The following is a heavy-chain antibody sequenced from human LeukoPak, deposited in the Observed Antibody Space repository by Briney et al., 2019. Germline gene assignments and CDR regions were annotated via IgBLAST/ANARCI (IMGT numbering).Heavy chain of an antibody. J-gene: IGHJ4*02. V-gene: IGHV1-69*13. CDR1: GGTFSSYA. CDR2: IIPIFGTA. Sequence: SVEVSCKASGGTFSSYATSWVRQAPGQGLEWMGGIIPIFGTANYAQKFQGRVTITADESTSTAYMELSSLRSEDTAVYYCAGGADYSSDYWGQGTLVTVSS. CDR3: AGGADYSSDY.